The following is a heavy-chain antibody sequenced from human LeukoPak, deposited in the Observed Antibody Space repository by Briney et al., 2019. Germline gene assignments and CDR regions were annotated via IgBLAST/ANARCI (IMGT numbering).Heavy chain of an antibody. CDR3: AKDMRSGYDSTYYYYYGMDV. CDR1: GFTFDDYT. D-gene: IGHD5-12*01. Sequence: GGSLRLSCAASGFTFDDYTMHWVRQAPGKGLEWVSLISWDGGSTYYADSVKGRFTISRDNSKNSLYLQMNSLRTEDTALYYCAKDMRSGYDSTYYYYYGMDVWAKGPRSPSP. J-gene: IGHJ6*02. V-gene: IGHV3-43*01. CDR2: ISWDGGST.